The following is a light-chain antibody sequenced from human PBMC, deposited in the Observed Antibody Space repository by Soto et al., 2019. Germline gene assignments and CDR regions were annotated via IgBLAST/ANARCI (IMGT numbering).Light chain of an antibody. CDR1: QTVGSN. CDR2: GAS. V-gene: IGKV3-15*01. J-gene: IGKJ5*01. Sequence: ILLTQCPDTLSVCPGERATLSCRASQTVGSNLAWYPQKHGQAPRLLMYGASTRDSDIPARFSGSGSLTEFALAISRLQSEDVSVDYCQQYNNWPITFGQGTRLEIK. CDR3: QQYNNWPIT.